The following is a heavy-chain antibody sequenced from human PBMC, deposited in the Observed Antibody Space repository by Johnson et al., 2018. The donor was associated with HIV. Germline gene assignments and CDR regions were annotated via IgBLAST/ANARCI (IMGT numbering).Heavy chain of an antibody. Sequence: VQLVESGGGLVQPGGSLRLSCAASGFTFSSYWMHWVRQAPGKGLVWVSRINSDGSSTNYADSVKGRFTISRDNAKNLIYLQMNSLRAEDTAMYYCARETRDDAFDIWGQGTMVTVSS. CDR2: INSDGSST. J-gene: IGHJ3*02. CDR1: GFTFSSYW. D-gene: IGHD2-2*01. V-gene: IGHV3-74*01. CDR3: ARETRDDAFDI.